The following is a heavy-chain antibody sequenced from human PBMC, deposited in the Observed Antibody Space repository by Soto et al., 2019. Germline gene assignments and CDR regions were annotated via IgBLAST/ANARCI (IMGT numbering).Heavy chain of an antibody. CDR1: GFTFSSYS. CDR2: ISSSSSYI. V-gene: IGHV3-21*01. J-gene: IGHJ6*02. D-gene: IGHD4-4*01. Sequence: GGSLRLSCAASGFTFSSYSMNWVRQAPGKGLEWVSSISSSSSYIYYADSVKGRFTISRDNAKNSLYLQMNSLRAEDTAVYYCARDSMTTVTQGGMDVWGQGTTVTV. CDR3: ARDSMTTVTQGGMDV.